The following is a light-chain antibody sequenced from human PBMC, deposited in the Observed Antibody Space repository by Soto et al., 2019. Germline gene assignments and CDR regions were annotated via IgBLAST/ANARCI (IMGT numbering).Light chain of an antibody. J-gene: IGLJ2*01. Sequence: QSALTQPASVSGSPGQSITISCTGTSSDVGGYNYVSWCQQHPGKAPKLMIYDVSNRPSGVSNRFSGSKSGNTASLTISGLQAEDEADYYCSSYTSSSTLVLFGGGTKLTVL. CDR1: SSDVGGYNY. CDR2: DVS. CDR3: SSYTSSSTLVL. V-gene: IGLV2-14*03.